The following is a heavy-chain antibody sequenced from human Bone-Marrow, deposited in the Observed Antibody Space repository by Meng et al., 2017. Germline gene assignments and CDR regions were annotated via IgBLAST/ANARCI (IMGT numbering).Heavy chain of an antibody. Sequence: GESLKISCAASGFTFDDYGMSWVRQAPGKGLEWVSGINWNGGSTGYADSVKGRFTISRDNAKNSLYLQMNSLKSEDTAVYYCATNDVVAAAAGILKIPWGQGTLVTVSS. CDR1: GFTFDDYG. D-gene: IGHD2-15*01. J-gene: IGHJ4*02. CDR3: ATNDVVAAAAGILKIP. V-gene: IGHV3-20*04. CDR2: INWNGGST.